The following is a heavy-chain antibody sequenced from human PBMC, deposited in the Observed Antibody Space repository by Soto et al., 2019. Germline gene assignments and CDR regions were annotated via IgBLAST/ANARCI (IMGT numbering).Heavy chain of an antibody. Sequence: PSETLSLTCAVSGGSISSSNWWSCVRQPPGKGLEWIGEIYHSGSTNYNPSLKSRVTISVDKSKNQFSLKLSSVTAADTAVYYCARAARYCSSTSCYEYYFDYWGQGTLVTVSS. CDR3: ARAARYCSSTSCYEYYFDY. CDR1: GGSISSSNW. J-gene: IGHJ4*02. CDR2: IYHSGST. V-gene: IGHV4-4*02. D-gene: IGHD2-2*01.